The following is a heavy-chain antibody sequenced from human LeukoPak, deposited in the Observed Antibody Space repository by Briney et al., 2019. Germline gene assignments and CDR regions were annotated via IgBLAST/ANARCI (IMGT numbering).Heavy chain of an antibody. Sequence: GGSLRLSRAASGFTFNSYWMTWVRQPPGKGLVWVSRSNRDDSVTNYADSVKGRFTISRDNAKNTLYLQMNSLRVEDTAVYYCARGPVGGVSYNYYHGMDVWGPGTTVTVSS. D-gene: IGHD3-16*01. J-gene: IGHJ6*02. CDR3: ARGPVGGVSYNYYHGMDV. CDR1: GFTFNSYW. CDR2: SNRDDSVT. V-gene: IGHV3-74*01.